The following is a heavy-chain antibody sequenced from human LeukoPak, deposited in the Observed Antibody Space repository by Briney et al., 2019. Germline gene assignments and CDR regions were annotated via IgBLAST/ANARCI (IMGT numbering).Heavy chain of an antibody. D-gene: IGHD5-18*01. J-gene: IGHJ5*02. Sequence: GASVKVSCKASGGTFSSYAISWVRQAPGQELEWMGGIIPIFGTANYAQKFQGRVTITADESTSTAYMELSSLRSEDTAVYYCASTDTAMVTNGWFDPWGQGTLVTVSS. CDR3: ASTDTAMVTNGWFDP. CDR2: IIPIFGTA. CDR1: GGTFSSYA. V-gene: IGHV1-69*13.